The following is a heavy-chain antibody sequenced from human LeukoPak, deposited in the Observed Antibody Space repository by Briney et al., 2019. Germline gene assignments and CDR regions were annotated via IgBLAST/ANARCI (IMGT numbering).Heavy chain of an antibody. Sequence: SETLSLTCTVSGGSISSSSYYWGWIRQPPGKGLEWIGSIYYSGSTYYNPSLKSRVTISVDTSENQFSLKLSSVTAADTAVYYCARDSWNYVLGDDYWGQGTLVTVSS. CDR2: IYYSGST. V-gene: IGHV4-39*07. CDR1: GGSISSSSYY. J-gene: IGHJ4*02. D-gene: IGHD1-7*01. CDR3: ARDSWNYVLGDDY.